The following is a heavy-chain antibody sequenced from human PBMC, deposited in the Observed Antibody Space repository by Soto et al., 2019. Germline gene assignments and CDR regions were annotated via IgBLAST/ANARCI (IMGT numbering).Heavy chain of an antibody. V-gene: IGHV1-3*01. J-gene: IGHJ5*02. D-gene: IGHD6-13*01. CDR1: GYTFTSYG. CDR2: INAANGDT. Sequence: ASVKVSCKASGYTFTSYGIHWVRQPPGQRLEWMGWINAANGDTKYSPKFQGRVTITRDTSASTAYMELSSLRSEDTAVYYCVRRHVSATGIDWFDPWGQGTLVTVSS. CDR3: VRRHVSATGIDWFDP.